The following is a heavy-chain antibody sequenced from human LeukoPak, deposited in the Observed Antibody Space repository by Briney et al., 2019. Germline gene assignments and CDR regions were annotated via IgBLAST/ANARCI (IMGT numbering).Heavy chain of an antibody. V-gene: IGHV3-30*18. D-gene: IGHD6-6*01. CDR3: AKEYSSSSVDY. Sequence: GGSLRLSCAASGFTFSSYGMHWVRQAPGKGLEWVAVISYDGSNKYYADSVKGRFAISRDNSKNTLYLQMNSLRAEDTAVYYCAKEYSSSSVDYWGQGTLVTVSS. J-gene: IGHJ4*02. CDR1: GFTFSSYG. CDR2: ISYDGSNK.